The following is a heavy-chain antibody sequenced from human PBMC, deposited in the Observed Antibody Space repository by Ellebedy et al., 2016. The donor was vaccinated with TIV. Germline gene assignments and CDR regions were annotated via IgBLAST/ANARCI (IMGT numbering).Heavy chain of an antibody. CDR3: AREGGYSYGLHYYYGMDV. D-gene: IGHD5-18*01. V-gene: IGHV4-59*01. CDR2: IYYSGST. J-gene: IGHJ6*02. CDR1: GGSISSYY. Sequence: SETLSLXCTVSGGSISSYYWSWIRQPPGKGLEWIGYIYYSGSTNYNPSLKSRVTISVDTSKNQFSLKLSSVTAADTAVYYCAREGGYSYGLHYYYGMDVWGQGTTVTVSS.